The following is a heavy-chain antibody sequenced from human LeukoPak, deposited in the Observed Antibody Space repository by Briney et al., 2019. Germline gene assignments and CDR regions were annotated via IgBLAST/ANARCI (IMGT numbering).Heavy chain of an antibody. CDR2: ISSSSIYT. CDR3: ARDFRYFDWSGGMDV. Sequence: GGSLRLSCAASGFTFSDYDMSWIRQAPGKGLEWVSYISSSSIYTNYADSVKGRFTISRDNAKNSLYLQVNSLRAGDTAVYYCARDFRYFDWSGGMDVWGQGTTVTVSS. V-gene: IGHV3-11*06. CDR1: GFTFSDYD. D-gene: IGHD3-9*01. J-gene: IGHJ6*02.